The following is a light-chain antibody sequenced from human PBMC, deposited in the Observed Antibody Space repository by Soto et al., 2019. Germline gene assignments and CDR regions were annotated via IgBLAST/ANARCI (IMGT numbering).Light chain of an antibody. CDR1: QDMSTY. J-gene: IGKJ5*01. Sequence: DIQLTQSPSFLSASVGDRVTISCRASQDMSTYVAWYQQKPGEAPKLLIYGASTLRSGVPSRFSGSESGAVYTLTISSLQPEDFATYYCQQLHSYPITFGQGTRLESK. CDR2: GAS. V-gene: IGKV1-9*01. CDR3: QQLHSYPIT.